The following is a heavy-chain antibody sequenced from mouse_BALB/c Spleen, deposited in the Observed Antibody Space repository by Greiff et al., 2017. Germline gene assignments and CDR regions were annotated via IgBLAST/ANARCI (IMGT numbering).Heavy chain of an antibody. Sequence: VQLKESGPGLVKPSQSLSLTCSVTGYSITSGYYWNWIRQFPGNKLEWMGYISYDGSNNYNPSLKNRISITRDTSKNQFFLKLNSVTTEDTATYYCAGGNFVAYWGQGTLVTVSA. CDR2: ISYDGSN. D-gene: IGHD2-1*01. CDR1: GYSITSGYY. V-gene: IGHV3-6*02. J-gene: IGHJ3*01. CDR3: AGGNFVAY.